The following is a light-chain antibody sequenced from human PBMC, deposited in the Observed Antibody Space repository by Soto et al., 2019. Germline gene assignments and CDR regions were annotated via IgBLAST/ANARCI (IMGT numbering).Light chain of an antibody. CDR2: AAS. V-gene: IGKV1-39*01. Sequence: DIHMTQSPSSLYASVRDRVTITCLASQSISSYLNWYQQKPGKAPKRLIYAASSLQSGVPSRFSGSASGTDFTLTISSLQPEDFATYYCQQSYSTPRTFGQGTKVDIK. CDR1: QSISSY. CDR3: QQSYSTPRT. J-gene: IGKJ1*01.